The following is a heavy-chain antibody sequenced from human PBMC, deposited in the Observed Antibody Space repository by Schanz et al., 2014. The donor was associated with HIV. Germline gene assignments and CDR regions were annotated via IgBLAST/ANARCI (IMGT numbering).Heavy chain of an antibody. CDR1: GYTFNDYS. J-gene: IGHJ4*02. CDR2: INGDDGAT. V-gene: IGHV1-2*02. Sequence: QVQLMQSGAELKKPGASVRVSCKTSGYTFNDYSIHWVRQAPGEGLEWMGWINGDDGATRYSQKFQGRVTMTGDRSISTAYMELYGLTYDDTAVYYCMRDSAARDLDLDYWGLGTLVTVSS. D-gene: IGHD2-21*02. CDR3: MRDSAARDLDLDY.